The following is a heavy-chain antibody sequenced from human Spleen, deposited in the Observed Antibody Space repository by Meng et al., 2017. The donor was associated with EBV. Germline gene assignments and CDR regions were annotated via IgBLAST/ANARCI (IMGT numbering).Heavy chain of an antibody. J-gene: IGHJ4*02. CDR3: APDYGDD. Sequence: LGSGGGLVKPGGSLRLSCAVSGFSFTDAWMNWVRQAPGKGLEWVSGISGHDRSTYYTDSVKGRFTISRDNSKNTLYLQMDSLRAEDTAVYYCAPDYGDDWGQGTLVTVSS. V-gene: IGHV3-23*01. CDR1: GFSFTDAW. CDR2: ISGHDRST.